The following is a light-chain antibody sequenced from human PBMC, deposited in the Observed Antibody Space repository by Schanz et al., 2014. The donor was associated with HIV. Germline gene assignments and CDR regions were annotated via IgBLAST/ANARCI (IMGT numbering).Light chain of an antibody. CDR3: QSYDSSLSGVV. CDR2: AKN. V-gene: IGLV1-40*01. CDR1: SSNIGAGYD. Sequence: QSVLTQPPSVSGAPGQSVTVSCTGSSSNIGAGYDVHWYQQLPGTVPKLLIDAKNNRPSGVPDRFSGSKSGTSASLAITGLQAEDEADYYCQSYDSSLSGVVFGGGTKLTVL. J-gene: IGLJ2*01.